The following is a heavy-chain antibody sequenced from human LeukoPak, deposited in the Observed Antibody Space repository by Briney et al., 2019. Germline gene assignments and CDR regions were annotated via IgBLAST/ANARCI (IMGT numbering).Heavy chain of an antibody. J-gene: IGHJ4*02. CDR3: ARDARYYYGSGSYPGRY. CDR2: IWYDGSNK. CDR1: GFTFSSYG. D-gene: IGHD3-10*01. V-gene: IGHV3-33*01. Sequence: GGSLRLSCAASGFTFSSYGMHWVRQAPGKGLEWVAVIWYDGSNKYYADSVKGRFTISRDNSKNTLYLQMNSLRAEDTAVYYCARDARYYYGSGSYPGRYWGQGTLVTVSS.